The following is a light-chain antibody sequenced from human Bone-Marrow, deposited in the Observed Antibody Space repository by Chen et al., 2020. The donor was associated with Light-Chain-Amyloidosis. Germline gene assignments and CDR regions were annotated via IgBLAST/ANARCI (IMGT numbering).Light chain of an antibody. Sequence: SYELTQPPSVSVSPGQKARITCSGDDLPTKYAYWYQQKPGQAPVLVRHRETERPSGISERFSGANSRTTATLTISGVQAEDEADYHCQSADSSGTYEGIFGGGTKLTVL. CDR2: RET. J-gene: IGLJ2*01. V-gene: IGLV3-25*03. CDR3: QSADSSGTYEGI. CDR1: DLPTKY.